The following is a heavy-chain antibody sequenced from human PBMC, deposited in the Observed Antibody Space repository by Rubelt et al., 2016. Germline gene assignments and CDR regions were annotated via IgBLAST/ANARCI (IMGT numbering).Heavy chain of an antibody. CDR1: SYA. J-gene: IGHJ4*02. CDR2: INAANGNT. Sequence: SYAIHWVRQAPGQGLEWMGWINAANGNTNYAQKLQGRVTMTTDTSTSTAYMELRSLRSDDTAVYYCARAFHGSGSYYKAFFDYWGQGTLVTVSS. V-gene: IGHV1-18*01. D-gene: IGHD3-10*01. CDR3: ARAFHGSGSYYKAFFDY.